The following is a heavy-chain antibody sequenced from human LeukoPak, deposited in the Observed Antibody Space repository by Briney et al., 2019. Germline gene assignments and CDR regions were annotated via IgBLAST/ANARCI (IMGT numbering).Heavy chain of an antibody. Sequence: SETLSLTCTVSGGSISSYHWSWFRQAPGKGLEWIGYMYNSGSTNFNPSLKSRVTISVDTSKNQFSLKLSSVTAADTAVYYCARGRSNYYGMDVWGQGTTVTVSS. CDR1: GGSISSYH. J-gene: IGHJ6*02. V-gene: IGHV4-59*01. CDR2: MYNSGST. CDR3: ARGRSNYYGMDV. D-gene: IGHD1-26*01.